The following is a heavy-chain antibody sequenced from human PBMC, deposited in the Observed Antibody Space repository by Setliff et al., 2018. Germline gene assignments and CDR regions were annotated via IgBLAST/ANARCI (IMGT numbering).Heavy chain of an antibody. CDR3: ARVKGGSSWYSGEYYFDY. Sequence: SETLSLTCTVYGGSLSNYYWSWIRQPPGKGLEWIGSIYYSGSTYYNPSLKSRVTISVDTSKNQFSLKLSSVTAADTAVYYCARVKGGSSWYSGEYYFDYWGQGTRVTVSS. V-gene: IGHV4-39*07. CDR2: IYYSGST. D-gene: IGHD6-13*01. J-gene: IGHJ4*02. CDR1: GGSLSNYY.